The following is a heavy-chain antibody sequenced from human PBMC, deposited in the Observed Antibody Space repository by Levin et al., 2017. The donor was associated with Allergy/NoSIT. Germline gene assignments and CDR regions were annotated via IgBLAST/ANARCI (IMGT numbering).Heavy chain of an antibody. CDR1: GFTFSSFW. J-gene: IGHJ1*01. Sequence: GGSLRLSCAAAGFTFSSFWMSWVRQAPGRGLEWVASINQDGSEKYYVDSVKGRFTISRDNAKNSVYLQMNSLRAEDTAVYYCARDRDYYDGSGLGRYFQHWGQGTLVTVSS. V-gene: IGHV3-7*01. CDR3: ARDRDYYDGSGLGRYFQH. D-gene: IGHD3-22*01. CDR2: INQDGSEK.